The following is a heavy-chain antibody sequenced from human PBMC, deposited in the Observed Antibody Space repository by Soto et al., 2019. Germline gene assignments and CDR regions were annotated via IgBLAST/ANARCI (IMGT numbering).Heavy chain of an antibody. CDR1: GYTFTSYA. Sequence: ASVKVSCKASGYTFTSYAMHWVRQAPGQRLEWMGWINAGNGNTKYSQKFQGRVTITRDTSASTAYMELSSLRSEDTAVYYCARNQYSSGWRDAGFENWFDPWGQGTLVTVSS. J-gene: IGHJ5*02. CDR3: ARNQYSSGWRDAGFENWFDP. CDR2: INAGNGNT. D-gene: IGHD6-19*01. V-gene: IGHV1-3*01.